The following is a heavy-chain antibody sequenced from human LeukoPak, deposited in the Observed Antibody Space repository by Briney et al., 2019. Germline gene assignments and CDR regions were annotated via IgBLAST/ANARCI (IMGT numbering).Heavy chain of an antibody. D-gene: IGHD6-13*01. CDR3: ARVPGYSSSWVLDY. J-gene: IGHJ4*02. Sequence: PGGSLRLSCVASGFTFSSYAMSWVRQAPGKGLEWVSAISGSGGSTYYADSVKGRFTISRDNAKNTLYLQMNSLRAEDTAVYYCARVPGYSSSWVLDYWGQGTLVTVSS. V-gene: IGHV3-23*01. CDR1: GFTFSSYA. CDR2: ISGSGGST.